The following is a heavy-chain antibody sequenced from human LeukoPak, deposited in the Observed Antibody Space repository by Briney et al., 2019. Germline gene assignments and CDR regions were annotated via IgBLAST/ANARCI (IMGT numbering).Heavy chain of an antibody. V-gene: IGHV4-4*07. CDR2: TYASGTT. CDR1: GGSISSYY. J-gene: IGHJ4*02. Sequence: SETLSLTCTVSGGSISSYYWSWIRQPAGKGLEWIGRTYASGTTNYNPSLKSRVTMSVDTSKNQFSLKLSSVTAADTAVYFCARVSYSRDFDYWGQGTLVTVSS. CDR3: ARVSYSRDFDY. D-gene: IGHD6-13*01.